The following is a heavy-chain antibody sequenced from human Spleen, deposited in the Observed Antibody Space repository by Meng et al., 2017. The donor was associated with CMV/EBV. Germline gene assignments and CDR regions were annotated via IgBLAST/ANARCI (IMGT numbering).Heavy chain of an antibody. V-gene: IGHV3-30*02. CDR1: GFTYISYG. CDR2: IRFDGSDK. Sequence: GESLKISCAASGFTYISYGMHWVRQAPGKGLEWVAFIRFDGSDKYYSDSVKGRFSISRDKSQNSLYLQMNSLRAEDTAVYYCANIFGDFDYWGQGTLVTVSS. J-gene: IGHJ4*02. CDR3: ANIFGDFDY. D-gene: IGHD3-10*02.